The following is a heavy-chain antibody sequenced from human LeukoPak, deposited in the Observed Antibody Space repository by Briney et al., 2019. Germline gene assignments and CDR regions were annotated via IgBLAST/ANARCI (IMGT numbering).Heavy chain of an antibody. CDR2: SYHSGST. Sequence: SGTLSLTCAVSGGSISSSNWWSWVRQPPGKGLEWIGESYHSGSTNYNPSLKSRVTISVDKSKNQFSLKLSSVTAADTAVYYCARGGGYPRESTVTRTLGYWGQGPLVIVSS. D-gene: IGHD4-17*01. CDR1: GGSISSSNW. CDR3: ARGGGYPRESTVTRTLGY. J-gene: IGHJ4*02. V-gene: IGHV4-4*02.